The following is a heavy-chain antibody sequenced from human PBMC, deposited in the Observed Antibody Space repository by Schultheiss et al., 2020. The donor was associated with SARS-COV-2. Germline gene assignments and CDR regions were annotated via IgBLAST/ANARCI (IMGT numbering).Heavy chain of an antibody. CDR2: INSDGSST. D-gene: IGHD6-19*01. V-gene: IGHV3-74*01. Sequence: SCAASGFTFSSYSMNWVRQAPGKGLEWVSRINSDGSSTSYADSVKGRFTISRDNAKNSLYLQMNSLRAEDTAVYYCARPRGYSSGWYDYWGQGTLVTVSS. CDR3: ARPRGYSSGWYDY. J-gene: IGHJ4*02. CDR1: GFTFSSYS.